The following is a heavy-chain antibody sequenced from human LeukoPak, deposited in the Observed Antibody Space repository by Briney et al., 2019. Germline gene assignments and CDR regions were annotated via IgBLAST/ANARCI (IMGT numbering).Heavy chain of an antibody. CDR3: ARSSGYGLRAYYFDY. CDR2: MNPNSGGT. Sequence: ASVKVSCKASGYTFTGYYMHWVRQAPGQGLEWMGWMNPNSGGTNYAQKFQGRVTMTRGTSISTAYMELSRLRSDDTAVYYCARSSGYGLRAYYFDYWGQGTLVTVSS. V-gene: IGHV1-2*02. D-gene: IGHD5-12*01. J-gene: IGHJ4*02. CDR1: GYTFTGYY.